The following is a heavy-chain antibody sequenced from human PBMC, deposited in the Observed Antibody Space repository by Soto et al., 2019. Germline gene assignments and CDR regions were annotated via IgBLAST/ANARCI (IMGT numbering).Heavy chain of an antibody. Sequence: EVQLVESGGGLVQPGGSLRLSCAASGFTFSSYAMHWVRQAPGKGLEYVSVITSSGGNTDYASSVKGRFTISRDNSKNTLYLQIGSLRAEDMAVYYCARRIPFGYGMDVWGQGTTVTVSS. CDR2: ITSSGGNT. CDR1: GFTFSSYA. D-gene: IGHD2-21*01. CDR3: ARRIPFGYGMDV. J-gene: IGHJ6*02. V-gene: IGHV3-64*01.